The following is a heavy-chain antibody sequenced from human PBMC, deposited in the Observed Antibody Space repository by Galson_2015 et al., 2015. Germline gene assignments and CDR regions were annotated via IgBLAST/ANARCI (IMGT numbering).Heavy chain of an antibody. D-gene: IGHD4-17*01. CDR2: ISRSRTYI. CDR1: GFTFGSYS. CDR3: AREPSMNAVTTARFDY. Sequence: SLRLSCAASGFTFGSYSMNWVRQAPGKGLEWVSTISRSRTYIYYADSVKGRFTISRDNAENSLYLQMNSLRAEDTAVYYCAREPSMNAVTTARFDYWGQGTLVTVSS. J-gene: IGHJ4*02. V-gene: IGHV3-21*01.